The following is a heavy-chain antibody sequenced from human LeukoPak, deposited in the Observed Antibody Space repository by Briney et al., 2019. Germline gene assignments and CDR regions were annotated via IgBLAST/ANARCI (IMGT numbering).Heavy chain of an antibody. CDR1: GVTFSGSA. V-gene: IGHV3-73*01. CDR2: IRSKANSYAT. J-gene: IGHJ3*02. D-gene: IGHD3-22*01. CDR3: TGSYYYDSSGDANDAFDI. Sequence: GGSLRLSCAASGVTFSGSAMHWVRTASGEGLEGVGRIRSKANSYATAYAASGKGRFTISRDDSNNTPYLQMNSLKTADTAVYYCTGSYYYDSSGDANDAFDIWGQGTMVTVSS.